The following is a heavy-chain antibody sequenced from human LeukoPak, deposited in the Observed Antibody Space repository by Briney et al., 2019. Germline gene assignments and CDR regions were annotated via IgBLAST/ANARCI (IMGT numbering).Heavy chain of an antibody. CDR2: ISSSGSTI. Sequence: GGSLRLSCAASGFTFSDYYMSWIRQAPGKGLEWVSYISSSGSTIYYADSVKGRFTISRDDAKNSLYLQMNSLRVEDTAVYYCARDPRLDAFDIWGQGTMVSVSS. V-gene: IGHV3-11*04. CDR3: ARDPRLDAFDI. J-gene: IGHJ3*02. CDR1: GFTFSDYY. D-gene: IGHD2-21*02.